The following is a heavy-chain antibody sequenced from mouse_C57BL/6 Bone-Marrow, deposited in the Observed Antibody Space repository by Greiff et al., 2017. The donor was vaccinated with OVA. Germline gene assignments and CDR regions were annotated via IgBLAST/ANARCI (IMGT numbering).Heavy chain of an antibody. J-gene: IGHJ1*03. V-gene: IGHV1-69*01. CDR1: GYTFTSYW. Sequence: VKQSCKASGYTFTSYWMHWVQQSPGQGLEWIGEIDPSDSYTNYNQKFKGKSTLTVDKSSSTAYMQLSSLTSEDSAVYYCARLLYYYGSSYWYFDVWGTGTTVTVSS. CDR3: ARLLYYYGSSYWYFDV. CDR2: IDPSDSYT. D-gene: IGHD1-1*01.